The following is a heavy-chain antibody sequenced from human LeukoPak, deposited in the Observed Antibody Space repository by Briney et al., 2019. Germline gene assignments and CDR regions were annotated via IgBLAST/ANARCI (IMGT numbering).Heavy chain of an antibody. D-gene: IGHD2/OR15-2a*01. CDR1: GGTFSCYS. CDR2: IIPIFATA. J-gene: IGHJ5*02. CDR3: ARESNRWFDP. Sequence: GASVTVSCKASGGTFSCYSISWVRQVPGQGLEWMGGIIPIFATANNAQQFQDRLTLTTDESRSTVYMELRSLRSEDTAVYYCARESNRWFDPWGQGTPVIVST. V-gene: IGHV1-69*05.